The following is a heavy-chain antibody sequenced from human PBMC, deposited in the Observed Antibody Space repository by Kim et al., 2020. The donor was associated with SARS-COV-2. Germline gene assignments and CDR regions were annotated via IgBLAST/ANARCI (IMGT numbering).Heavy chain of an antibody. Sequence: ASVKVSCKASGYTFTSYDINWVRQATGQGLEWMGWINPNSGYTVYAQKFQGRVTMTRNTSISTAYMELSSLRSEDTAVYYCARGRTESSGWSPPGYWGQGTLVTVSS. CDR2: INPNSGYT. J-gene: IGHJ4*02. V-gene: IGHV1-8*01. D-gene: IGHD6-19*01. CDR1: GYTFTSYD. CDR3: ARGRTESSGWSPPGY.